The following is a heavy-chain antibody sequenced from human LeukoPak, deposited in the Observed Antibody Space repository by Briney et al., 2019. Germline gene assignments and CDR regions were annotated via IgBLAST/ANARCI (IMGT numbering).Heavy chain of an antibody. J-gene: IGHJ6*02. CDR1: GYTFTGYY. CDR2: ISAYNGNT. Sequence: ASVKVSCKASGYTFTGYYMHWVRQAPGQGLEWMGWISAYNGNTNYAQKLQGRVTMTTDTSTSTAYMELRSLRSDDTAVYYCARVSGYPPPSYGMDVWGQGTTVTVSS. V-gene: IGHV1-18*04. CDR3: ARVSGYPPPSYGMDV. D-gene: IGHD6-13*01.